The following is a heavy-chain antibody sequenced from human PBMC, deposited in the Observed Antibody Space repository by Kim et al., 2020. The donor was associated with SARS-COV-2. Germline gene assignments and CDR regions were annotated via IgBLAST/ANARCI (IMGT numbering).Heavy chain of an antibody. D-gene: IGHD3-16*01. CDR3: ARDRMGGAFDI. Sequence: GGSLRLSCATSGFTFSAYDMNWVRRAPGKGLEWLSFITKSSTTIYYANSVKGRFTISRDNAKNSLYLQMNSLRDEDTALYYCARDRMGGAFDIWGQGTVV. CDR1: GFTFSAYD. V-gene: IGHV3-48*02. J-gene: IGHJ3*02. CDR2: ITKSSTTI.